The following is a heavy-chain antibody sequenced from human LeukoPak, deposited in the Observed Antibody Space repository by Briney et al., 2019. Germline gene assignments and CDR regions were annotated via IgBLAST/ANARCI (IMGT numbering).Heavy chain of an antibody. J-gene: IGHJ4*02. CDR2: ISAYNGNT. D-gene: IGHD6-13*01. V-gene: IGHV1-18*01. Sequence: ASVKVSCKASGYTFTSYGISWVRQAPGQGLEWMGWISAYNGNTNYAQKLQGRVTMTTDTSTSTAYMELRSLRSDGTAVYYCARTYSSSWYSGGEGYWGQGTLVTVSS. CDR1: GYTFTSYG. CDR3: ARTYSSSWYSGGEGY.